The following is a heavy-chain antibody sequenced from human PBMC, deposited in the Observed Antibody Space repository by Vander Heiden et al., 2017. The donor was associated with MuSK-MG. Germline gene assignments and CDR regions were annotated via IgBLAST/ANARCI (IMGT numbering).Heavy chain of an antibody. CDR1: GFTFSSYA. CDR2: ISYDGSNK. V-gene: IGHV3-30-3*01. Sequence: QVQLVESGGDVVQHGRSLRLSCAASGFTFSSYAMHWVRQAPGKGLEWVAVISYDGSNKYYADSGKGRFTISRDNSKNTLYLQMNSLRAEDTAVYYCARGKYYYDSSGYYDPDYWGQGTLVTVS. D-gene: IGHD3-22*01. J-gene: IGHJ4*02. CDR3: ARGKYYYDSSGYYDPDY.